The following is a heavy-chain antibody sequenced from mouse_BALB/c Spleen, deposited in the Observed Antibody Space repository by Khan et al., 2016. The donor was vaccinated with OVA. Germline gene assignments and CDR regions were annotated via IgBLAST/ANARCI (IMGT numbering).Heavy chain of an antibody. J-gene: IGHJ3*01. CDR2: INPSNGYT. CDR1: GYTFTTYT. Sequence: QVQLKQSGAELARPGASVKMSCKASGYTFTTYTMHWVKQRPGQGLEWIGYINPSNGYTNYNQKFKDKSTLTADKSSSTAYMQLSSLTSDYSAVYYCAREGAYCRSGGGFSYWGQGTLVTVSA. CDR3: AREGAYCRSGGGFSY. D-gene: IGHD2-14*01. V-gene: IGHV1-4*01.